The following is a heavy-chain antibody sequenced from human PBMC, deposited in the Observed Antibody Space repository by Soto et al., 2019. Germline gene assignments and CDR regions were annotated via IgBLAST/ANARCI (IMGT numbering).Heavy chain of an antibody. Sequence: SETLSLTCAVYGVSFSGYYWSWIRQPPGKGLEWIGEINHSGSTNYNPSLKSRVTTSVDTSKNQFSLKLSSVTAADTAVYYCARVSISVAGTLYYFDYWGQGTLVTVSS. J-gene: IGHJ4*02. CDR2: INHSGST. D-gene: IGHD6-19*01. V-gene: IGHV4-34*01. CDR3: ARVSISVAGTLYYFDY. CDR1: GVSFSGYY.